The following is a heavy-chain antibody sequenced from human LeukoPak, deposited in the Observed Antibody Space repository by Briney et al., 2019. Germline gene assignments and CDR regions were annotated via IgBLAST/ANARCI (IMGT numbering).Heavy chain of an antibody. CDR1: GFTVSSNY. V-gene: IGHV3-66*02. CDR2: IYSGGST. CDR3: ARALRFLDYDY. J-gene: IGHJ4*02. Sequence: GGSLRLSCAASGFTVSSNYMSWVRQAPGKGLEWVSVIYSGGSTYYADSVKGRFTISRDNSKNTPYLQMNSLRAEDTAVYYCARALRFLDYDYWGQGTLVTVSS. D-gene: IGHD3-3*01.